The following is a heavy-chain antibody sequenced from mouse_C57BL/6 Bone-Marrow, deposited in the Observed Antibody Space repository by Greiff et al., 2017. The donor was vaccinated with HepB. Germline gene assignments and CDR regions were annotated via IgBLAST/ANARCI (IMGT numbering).Heavy chain of an antibody. Sequence: VQLQQPGAELVKPGASVKLSCKASGYTFTSYWMHWVKQRPGQGLEWIGMIHPNSGSTNYNEKFKSKATLTVDKSSSTAYMQLISLTSEDSAVYYCAPQLSYAMDYWGQGTSVTVSS. J-gene: IGHJ4*01. V-gene: IGHV1-64*01. D-gene: IGHD3-1*01. CDR2: IHPNSGST. CDR1: GYTFTSYW. CDR3: APQLSYAMDY.